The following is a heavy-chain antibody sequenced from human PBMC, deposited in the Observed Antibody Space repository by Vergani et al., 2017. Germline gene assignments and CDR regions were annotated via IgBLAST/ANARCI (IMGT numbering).Heavy chain of an antibody. CDR2: NYYSGST. CDR3: ARHGYSSTSFDY. D-gene: IGHD5-18*01. J-gene: IGHJ4*02. V-gene: IGHV4-59*12. Sequence: QVQLQESGPGLVKPSETLSLTCTVSGGSISSYYWSWIRQPPGKGLEWIGDNYYSGSTNYNPSLKSRVTISVDTSKNQFSLKLSSVTAADTAVYYCARHGYSSTSFDYWGQGTLVTVSS. CDR1: GGSISSYY.